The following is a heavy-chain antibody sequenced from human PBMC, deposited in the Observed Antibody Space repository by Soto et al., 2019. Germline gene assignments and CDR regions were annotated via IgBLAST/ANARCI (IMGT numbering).Heavy chain of an antibody. CDR2: IKQDGSEK. Sequence: HPGGSLRLSCAASGFTFSSYWMSWVRQAPGKGLEWVANIKQDGSEKYYVDSVKGRFTISRDNAKNSLYLQMNSLRAEDTAVYYCARARKRITGTTVSIKQASPYYYYYVDVWGKGTTVTVSS. CDR3: ARARKRITGTTVSIKQASPYYYYYVDV. V-gene: IGHV3-7*01. J-gene: IGHJ6*03. CDR1: GFTFSSYW. D-gene: IGHD1-7*01.